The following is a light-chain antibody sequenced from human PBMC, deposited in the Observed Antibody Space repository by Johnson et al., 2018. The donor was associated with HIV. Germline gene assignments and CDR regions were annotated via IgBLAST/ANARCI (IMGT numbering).Light chain of an antibody. Sequence: QSVLTQPPSVSAAPGQKVTISCSGSSSNIGNNYVSWYQQLPGRAPKLLIYDNNKRPSGIPDRFSGSKSGTPATLGITGLQTGDEADYYCGTGDNSLNVYVFGTGTKVTVL. V-gene: IGLV1-51*01. CDR3: GTGDNSLNVYV. CDR1: SSNIGNNY. CDR2: DNN. J-gene: IGLJ1*01.